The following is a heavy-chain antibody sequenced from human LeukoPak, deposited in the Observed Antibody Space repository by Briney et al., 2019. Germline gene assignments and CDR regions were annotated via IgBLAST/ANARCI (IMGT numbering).Heavy chain of an antibody. V-gene: IGHV3-33*01. CDR2: IWYDGSNK. CDR3: ASERTSSYYFDY. J-gene: IGHJ4*02. D-gene: IGHD1-14*01. Sequence: GRSLRLSCAASGFTFSSYGMHWVRQAPGKGLEWVAVIWYDGSNKYHADSVKGRFTISRDNSKNALYLQMNSLRAEDTAVYYCASERTSSYYFDYWGQGTLVTVSS. CDR1: GFTFSSYG.